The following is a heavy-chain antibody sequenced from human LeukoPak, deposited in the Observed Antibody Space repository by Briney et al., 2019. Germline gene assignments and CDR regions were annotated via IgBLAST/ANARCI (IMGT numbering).Heavy chain of an antibody. CDR1: GDTFSSDS. CDR3: AREYDSRARFES. Sequence: PGGSLRLSCAASGDTFSSDSISCFRQAPGKGLEWISFIDYGGSPIYYADSVKGRFTISRDDAKNSLYLHLNSLTAEDTAIYYCAREYDSRARFESGGQRTLVPASS. J-gene: IGHJ4*02. CDR2: IDYGGSPI. V-gene: IGHV3-48*01. D-gene: IGHD4-11*01.